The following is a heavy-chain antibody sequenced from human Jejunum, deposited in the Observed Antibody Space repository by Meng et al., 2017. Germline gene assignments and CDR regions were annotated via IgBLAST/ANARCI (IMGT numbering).Heavy chain of an antibody. CDR2: ISQDGNHI. J-gene: IGHJ4*02. CDR1: GFTLRNFW. D-gene: IGHD6-13*01. V-gene: IGHV3-7*01. CDR3: VKIGYTNWSLDY. Sequence: GESLKISCVGSGFTLRNFWITWVRQAPGKGLEWVAGISQDGNHIYYVASERGRFTISRDNAKNSVYLQMNSLRVEDTAVYYCVKIGYTNWSLDYWGLGTLVTVSS.